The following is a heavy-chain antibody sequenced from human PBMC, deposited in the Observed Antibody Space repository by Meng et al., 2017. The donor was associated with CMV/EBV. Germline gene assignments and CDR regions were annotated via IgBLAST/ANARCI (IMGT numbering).Heavy chain of an antibody. D-gene: IGHD1-26*01. V-gene: IGHV1-8*03. CDR1: GYTFTTYD. J-gene: IGHJ6*02. Sequence: ASVKVSCKASGYTFTTYDINWVRQATGQGPEWMGRMSPNSGNTAYAQKFQGRVTITRKTSISTAYMELSSLRSEDTAVYYCARDLTLPQFFYGMDVWGQGTTVTVSS. CDR2: MSPNSGNT. CDR3: ARDLTLPQFFYGMDV.